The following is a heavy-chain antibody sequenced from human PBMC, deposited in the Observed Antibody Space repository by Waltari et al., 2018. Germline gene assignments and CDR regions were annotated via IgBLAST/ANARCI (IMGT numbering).Heavy chain of an antibody. V-gene: IGHV4-59*01. J-gene: IGHJ5*02. CDR1: GGSISSYY. D-gene: IGHD1-20*01. Sequence: QVQLQESGPGLVKPSETLSLTCTVSGGSISSYYWSWIRQPQGKGLEWIGYIYYSGSTNYNPSLKSRVTISVDTSKNQFSLKLSSVTAADTAVYYCARAGVSDNWNPLVNWFDPWGQGTLVTVSS. CDR3: ARAGVSDNWNPLVNWFDP. CDR2: IYYSGST.